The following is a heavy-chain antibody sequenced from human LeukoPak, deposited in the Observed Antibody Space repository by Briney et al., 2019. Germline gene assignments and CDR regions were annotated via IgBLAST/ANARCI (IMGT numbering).Heavy chain of an antibody. V-gene: IGHV1-46*01. CDR1: GYTFTSYY. CDR2: INPSGGST. Sequence: ASVKVSCKASGYTFTSYYMHWVRQAPGQGLEWMGIINPSGGSTSYAQKFQGRVTMTRDTSINTAYMELSILKSDDSAVYYCARVLPDGFFPLEYWGQGTPVTVSS. J-gene: IGHJ4*02. D-gene: IGHD5-24*01. CDR3: ARVLPDGFFPLEY.